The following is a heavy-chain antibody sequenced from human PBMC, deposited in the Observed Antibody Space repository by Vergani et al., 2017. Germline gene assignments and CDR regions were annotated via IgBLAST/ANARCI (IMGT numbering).Heavy chain of an antibody. D-gene: IGHD3-10*01. CDR3: ARATRPHYYGSGSSFDY. V-gene: IGHV1-69*01. CDR1: GGTFSSYA. CDR2: ISPIFGTA. J-gene: IGHJ4*02. Sequence: QVQLVQSGAEVKKPGSSVKVSCKASGGTFSSYAISWVRQAPGQGLEWMGGISPIFGTANYAQKFQGRVTITADESTSTAYMELSSLRSEDPAVYYCARATRPHYYGSGSSFDYWGQGTLVTGSS.